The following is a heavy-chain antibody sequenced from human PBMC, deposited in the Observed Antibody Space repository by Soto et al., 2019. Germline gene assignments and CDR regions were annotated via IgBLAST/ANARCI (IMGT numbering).Heavy chain of an antibody. D-gene: IGHD3-16*02. CDR2: ISWNSGSI. J-gene: IGHJ3*02. V-gene: IGHV3-9*01. Sequence: PGGSLGLSCAASVFTFDVSAMPGSGKAQGKGLEWVSGISWNSGSIGYADSVKGRFTISRDNAKNSPYLQMNSLRAEDTALYYCAKDKGYSFRGDDAFDIWGQGTMVTVSS. CDR3: AKDKGYSFRGDDAFDI. CDR1: VFTFDVSA.